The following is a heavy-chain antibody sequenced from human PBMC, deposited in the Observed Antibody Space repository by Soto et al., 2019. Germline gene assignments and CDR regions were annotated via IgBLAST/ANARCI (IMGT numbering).Heavy chain of an antibody. CDR1: GFTVSDHY. CDR2: TRNKGNSYTT. Sequence: EVQLVVSGGGFVQPGGSLRLSCAASGFTVSDHYMAWVRQAPGKGLEWVGRTRNKGNSYTTEYAASVRGRFAISRDDSKNSLYLQMTSLKTEDTAVYYCARENRSGPYYYGMDVWGEGTTVTVSS. J-gene: IGHJ6*04. D-gene: IGHD3-3*01. V-gene: IGHV3-72*01. CDR3: ARENRSGPYYYGMDV.